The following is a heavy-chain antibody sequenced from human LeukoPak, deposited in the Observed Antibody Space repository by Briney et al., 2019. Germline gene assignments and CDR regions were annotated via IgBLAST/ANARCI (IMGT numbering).Heavy chain of an antibody. Sequence: GASVKVSCKASGGTFSSYAISWVRQAPGQGLEWMGRIIPIRGIANYAQKFQGRVTITADKSTSTAYMELSSLRSEDTAVYYCARDSRYSSGWVDYWGQGTLVTVSS. J-gene: IGHJ4*02. CDR3: ARDSRYSSGWVDY. CDR2: IIPIRGIA. CDR1: GGTFSSYA. D-gene: IGHD6-19*01. V-gene: IGHV1-69*04.